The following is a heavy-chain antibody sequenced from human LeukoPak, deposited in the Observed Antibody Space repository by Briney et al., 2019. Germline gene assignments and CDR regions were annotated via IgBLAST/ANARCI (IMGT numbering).Heavy chain of an antibody. J-gene: IGHJ4*02. D-gene: IGHD3-3*01. CDR1: GFIFGGYW. V-gene: IGHV3-7*01. CDR3: VSGFLQWLY. Sequence: GGSLRLSCAASGFIFGGYWMSWVRQAPGRGLEGVANTNPDGSIKYYVDSVNGRFTISRDNAKNSLYLQMNSLRAEDTAVYYCVSGFLQWLYWGQGTLVTVSS. CDR2: TNPDGSIK.